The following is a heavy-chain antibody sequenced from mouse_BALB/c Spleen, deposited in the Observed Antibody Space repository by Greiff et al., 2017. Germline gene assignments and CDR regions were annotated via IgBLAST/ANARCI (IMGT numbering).Heavy chain of an antibody. CDR2: IYPGDGDT. CDR1: GYTFTSYW. D-gene: IGHD2-3*01. V-gene: IGHV1-87*01. J-gene: IGHJ4*01. Sequence: GQLQQSGAELARPGASVKLSCKASGYTFTSYWMQWVKQRPGQGLEWIGAIYPGDGDTRYTQKFKGKATLTADKSSSTAYMQLSSLASEDSAVYYCARSGDGYYEAMDYWGQGTSVTVSS. CDR3: ARSGDGYYEAMDY.